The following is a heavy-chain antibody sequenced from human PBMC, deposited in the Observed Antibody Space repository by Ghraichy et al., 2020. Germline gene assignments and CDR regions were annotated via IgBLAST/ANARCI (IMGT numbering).Heavy chain of an antibody. Sequence: GESLNISCAASGFTFSSYGMHWVRQAPGKGLEWVAFIRYDGSNKYYADSVKGRFTISRDNSKNTLYLQMNSLRAEDTAVYYCAKDRSRFGGGRDMDVWGKGTTVTVSS. CDR3: AKDRSRFGGGRDMDV. D-gene: IGHD3-10*01. CDR1: GFTFSSYG. CDR2: IRYDGSNK. V-gene: IGHV3-30*02. J-gene: IGHJ6*03.